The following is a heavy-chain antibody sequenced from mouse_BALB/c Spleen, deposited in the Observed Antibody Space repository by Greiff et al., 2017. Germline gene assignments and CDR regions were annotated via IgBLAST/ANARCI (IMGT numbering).Heavy chain of an antibody. CDR2: ISSGGST. Sequence: EVQLVESGGGLVKPGGSLKLSCAASGFTFSSYAMSWVRQTPEKRLEWVASISSGGSTYYPDSVKGRFTISRDNARNILYLQMSSLRSEDTAMYYCARIYLYAMDYWGQGTSVTVSS. CDR3: ARIYLYAMDY. CDR1: GFTFSSYA. V-gene: IGHV5-6-5*01. D-gene: IGHD1-1*01. J-gene: IGHJ4*01.